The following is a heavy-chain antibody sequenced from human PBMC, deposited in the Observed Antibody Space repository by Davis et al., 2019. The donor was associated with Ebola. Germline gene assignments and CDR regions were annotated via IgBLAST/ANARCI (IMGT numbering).Heavy chain of an antibody. CDR3: ARNGGSSSWYGSWWFDP. Sequence: MPSETLSLTCAVYGGPFSGYYWSWIRQPPGKGLEWIGEINHSGSTNYNPSLKSRVTISVDTSKNQFSLKLSSVTAADTAVYYCARNGGSSSWYGSWWFDPWGQGTLVTVSS. CDR2: INHSGST. CDR1: GGPFSGYY. D-gene: IGHD6-13*01. V-gene: IGHV4-34*01. J-gene: IGHJ5*02.